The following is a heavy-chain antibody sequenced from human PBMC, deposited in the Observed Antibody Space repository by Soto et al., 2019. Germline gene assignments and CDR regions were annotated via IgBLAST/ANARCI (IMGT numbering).Heavy chain of an antibody. CDR1: GGTFSSYA. CDR2: IIPILGIA. Sequence: ASVKVSCKASGGTFSSYAISWVRQAPGQGLEWMGGIIPILGIANYAQKLQGRVTITADKSTSTAYMELSSLRSEDTAVYYCARDGERYYYGSGSYYNWFDPWGQGTLVTVSS. D-gene: IGHD3-10*01. V-gene: IGHV1-69*10. CDR3: ARDGERYYYGSGSYYNWFDP. J-gene: IGHJ5*02.